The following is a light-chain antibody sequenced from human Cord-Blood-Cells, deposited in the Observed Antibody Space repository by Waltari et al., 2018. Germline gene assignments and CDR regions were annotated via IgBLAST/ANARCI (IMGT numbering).Light chain of an antibody. CDR1: SSDVGGYNY. CDR2: DVS. CDR3: SSYTSSSTLV. Sequence: QSALTQPASVSGSPGQSITISCTGTSSDVGGYNYVYWYQQHPGKAPKLMIYDVSNRPAGVSNRFSGAKSGNTASLPISGLQAEDEADYYCSSYTSSSTLVFGGGTKLTVL. J-gene: IGLJ3*02. V-gene: IGLV2-14*03.